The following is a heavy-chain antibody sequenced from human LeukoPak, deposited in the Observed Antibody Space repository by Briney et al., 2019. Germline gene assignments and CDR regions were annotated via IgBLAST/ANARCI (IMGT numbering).Heavy chain of an antibody. CDR1: GFTFSSYS. J-gene: IGHJ6*03. Sequence: PGGSLRLSCAASGFTFSSYSMNWVRQAPGKGLEWVSSISSSSSSRYYGDSVKGRFTISRDNAKNSLYLQMNSLRAEDTAVYYCARDRDYDILTGWVYYYMDVWGKGTTVTVSS. V-gene: IGHV3-21*01. D-gene: IGHD3-9*01. CDR2: ISSSSSSR. CDR3: ARDRDYDILTGWVYYYMDV.